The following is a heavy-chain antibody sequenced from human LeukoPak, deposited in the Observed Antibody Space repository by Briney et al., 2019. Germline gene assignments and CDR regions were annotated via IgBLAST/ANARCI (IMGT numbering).Heavy chain of an antibody. CDR3: ARGGIRIRITIFGVVKNWFDP. Sequence: SETLSLTCAVYGGSFSSYYWSWIRQPPGKGLEWIGEINHSGSTNYNPSLKSRVTISVDTSKNQFSLKLSSVTAADTAVYYCARGGIRIRITIFGVVKNWFDPWGQGTLVTVSS. D-gene: IGHD3-3*01. J-gene: IGHJ5*02. V-gene: IGHV4-34*01. CDR2: INHSGST. CDR1: GGSFSSYY.